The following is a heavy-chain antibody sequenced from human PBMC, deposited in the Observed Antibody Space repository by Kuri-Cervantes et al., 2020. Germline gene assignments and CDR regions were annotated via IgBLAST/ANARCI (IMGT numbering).Heavy chain of an antibody. J-gene: IGHJ6*02. V-gene: IGHV4-34*01. CDR3: ARAPGYYNALDV. CDR1: GGSFTTYY. D-gene: IGHD3-10*01. CDR2: INESGTI. Sequence: SETLSLTCAVYGGSFTTYYQWTWIRQPPGKGPEWIGEINESGTIDYNPSLKSRVTISVDGSKNHFSLRLTSVTAADTAVYYCARAPGYYNALDVWGQGTMVTVSS.